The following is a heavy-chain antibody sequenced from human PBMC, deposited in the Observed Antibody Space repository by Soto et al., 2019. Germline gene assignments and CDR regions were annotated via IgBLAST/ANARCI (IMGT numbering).Heavy chain of an antibody. Sequence: GGSLRLSCAASGFTFSSYGMHWVRQAPGKGLEWVAVISYDGSNKYYADSVKGRFTISRDNSKNTLYLQMNSLRAEDTAVYYCANTHAVALDYWGQGTLVTVSS. D-gene: IGHD2-15*01. V-gene: IGHV3-30*18. CDR1: GFTFSSYG. CDR2: ISYDGSNK. CDR3: ANTHAVALDY. J-gene: IGHJ4*02.